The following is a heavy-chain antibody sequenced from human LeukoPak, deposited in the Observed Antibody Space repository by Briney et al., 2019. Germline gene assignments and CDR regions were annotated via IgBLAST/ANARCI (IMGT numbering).Heavy chain of an antibody. CDR1: GYTFTGYY. CDR3: AGVISGDYYDSSF. CDR2: INPSGGST. Sequence: ASVKVSCKASGYTFTGYYMHWVRQAPGQGLEWMGIINPSGGSTSYAQKFQGRVTMTRDTSTSTVYMELSSLRSEDTAVYYCAGVISGDYYDSSFWGQGTLVTVSS. J-gene: IGHJ4*02. D-gene: IGHD3-22*01. V-gene: IGHV1-46*01.